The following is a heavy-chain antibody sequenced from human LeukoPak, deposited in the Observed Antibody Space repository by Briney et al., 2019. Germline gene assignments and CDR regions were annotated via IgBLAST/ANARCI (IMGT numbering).Heavy chain of an antibody. Sequence: GGSLRLSCAASGFTFDDYAMHWVRQAPGKGLEWVSGISWNSGSIGYADSVKGRFTISRDNAKNSLYLQMNSLRAEDTALYYCAKDGRPAQLASYFDYWGQGTLVTVSS. J-gene: IGHJ4*02. D-gene: IGHD6-13*01. CDR2: ISWNSGSI. CDR1: GFTFDDYA. V-gene: IGHV3-9*01. CDR3: AKDGRPAQLASYFDY.